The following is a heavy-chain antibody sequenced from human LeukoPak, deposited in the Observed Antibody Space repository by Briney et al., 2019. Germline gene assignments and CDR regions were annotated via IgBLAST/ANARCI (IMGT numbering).Heavy chain of an antibody. V-gene: IGHV3-21*01. CDR3: ATSDDLWSGMDN. J-gene: IGHJ4*02. Sequence: GGSLRLSCAVSGFAFSSSSLNWVRQAPGKGLEWVSSISSSSSYIYYADSVKGRFTISRDNAKNSLYLQMDSLRADDTAVYYCATSDDLWSGMDNWGQGTLVTVSS. CDR1: GFAFSSSS. D-gene: IGHD3-3*01. CDR2: ISSSSSYI.